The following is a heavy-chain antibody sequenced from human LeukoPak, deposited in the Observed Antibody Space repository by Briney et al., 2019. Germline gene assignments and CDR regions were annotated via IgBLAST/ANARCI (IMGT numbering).Heavy chain of an antibody. J-gene: IGHJ4*02. CDR3: ARRLGATQPYFDF. V-gene: IGHV5-51*01. CDR2: IHPGDSET. Sequence: GESLKISCKASGYSFTSYWIGWLRQMPGKGLECMGIIHPGDSETRYSPSFQGQVTISADKSISTAYLQWSGLKASDTAMYYCARRLGATQPYFDFWGQGALVTVSS. D-gene: IGHD1-26*01. CDR1: GYSFTSYW.